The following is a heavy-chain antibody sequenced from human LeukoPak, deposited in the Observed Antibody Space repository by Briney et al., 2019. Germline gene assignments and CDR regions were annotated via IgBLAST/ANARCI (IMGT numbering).Heavy chain of an antibody. Sequence: SETLSLICSVYGGYFSGFYWSWIRQPPGKGLEWIGEINHSGSTNYNPSLNSRVTISLDTSNNQFSLQLRSQTAADPPVYFCPGRYGSGSYSGRWFDPWGQGTMVTVSS. J-gene: IGHJ5*02. CDR2: INHSGST. D-gene: IGHD3-10*01. CDR1: GGYFSGFY. CDR3: PGRYGSGSYSGRWFDP. V-gene: IGHV4-34*01.